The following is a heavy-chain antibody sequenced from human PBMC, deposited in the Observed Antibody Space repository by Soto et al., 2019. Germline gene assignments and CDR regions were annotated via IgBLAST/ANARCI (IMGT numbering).Heavy chain of an antibody. CDR3: AKAGLEWLFSESWFDP. V-gene: IGHV3-9*01. CDR2: ISWNSGSI. Sequence: EVQLVESGGGLVQPGRSLRLSCAASGFTFDDYAMHWVRQAPGKGLEWVSGISWNSGSIGYADSVKGRFTISRDNAKNSLYLQMNSLIAEDTALYYCAKAGLEWLFSESWFDPWGQGTLVTVSS. CDR1: GFTFDDYA. J-gene: IGHJ5*02. D-gene: IGHD3-3*01.